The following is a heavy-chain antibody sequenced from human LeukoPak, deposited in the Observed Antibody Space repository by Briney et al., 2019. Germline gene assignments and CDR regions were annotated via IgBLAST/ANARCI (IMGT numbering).Heavy chain of an antibody. J-gene: IGHJ4*02. D-gene: IGHD4-17*01. CDR2: IIPIFGTA. CDR3: ARHLYGDYGEYYFDY. V-gene: IGHV1-69*05. CDR1: GGTFSSYA. Sequence: SVKLSCKASGGTFSSYAISWLRQAPGQGLEWMGRIIPIFGTANYAQKFQCRVTITTDESTSTAYMELSSLRSEDTAVYYCARHLYGDYGEYYFDYWGQGTVVTVSS.